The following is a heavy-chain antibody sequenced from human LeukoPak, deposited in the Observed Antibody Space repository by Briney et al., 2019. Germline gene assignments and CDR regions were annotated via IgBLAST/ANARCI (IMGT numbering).Heavy chain of an antibody. V-gene: IGHV3-23*01. J-gene: IGHJ4*02. CDR1: GFTFSSYA. D-gene: IGHD3-9*01. CDR2: ISGSGGST. Sequence: PGGSLRLSCAASGFTFSSYAMSWVRQAPGKGLEWVSAISGSGGSTYYADSVKGRFTISRDNSKNTLYLQMNSLRAEDTAVYYCAKGDTRGPRYDILTGYRDHEYYFDYWGQGTLVTVSS. CDR3: AKGDTRGPRYDILTGYRDHEYYFDY.